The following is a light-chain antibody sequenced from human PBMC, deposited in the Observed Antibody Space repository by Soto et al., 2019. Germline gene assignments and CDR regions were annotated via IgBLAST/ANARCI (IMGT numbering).Light chain of an antibody. CDR2: RDT. Sequence: QAVVTQPPSASGTPGQRVTISCSGTSSNIGSNYVFWYQQIPGTAPKLLIFRDTQRPSGVPDRFSGSKSGTSASLAINGLRSGDEADYYCAAWDDSLSGRVVIGGGTKLTVL. V-gene: IGLV1-47*01. CDR1: SSNIGSNY. J-gene: IGLJ3*02. CDR3: AAWDDSLSGRVV.